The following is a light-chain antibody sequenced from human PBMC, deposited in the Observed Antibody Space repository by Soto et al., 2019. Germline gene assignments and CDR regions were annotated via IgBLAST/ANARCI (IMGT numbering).Light chain of an antibody. CDR1: QSVSSY. CDR3: QQRSSWPPT. CDR2: DAS. Sequence: EIVLTQSPATLSLSPGERATLSCRASQSVSSYLAWYQQKPGQAPRLLLYDASNRATGIPARFSGSGSGTDFTLTLSSLEPEDLAVYYCQQRSSWPPTFGPGTKVYVK. J-gene: IGKJ3*01. V-gene: IGKV3-11*01.